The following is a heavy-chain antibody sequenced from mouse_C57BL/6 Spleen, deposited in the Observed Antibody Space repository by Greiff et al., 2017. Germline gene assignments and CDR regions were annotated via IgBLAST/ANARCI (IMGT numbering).Heavy chain of an antibody. V-gene: IGHV1-55*01. CDR3: ARWGGYGRVFAY. J-gene: IGHJ3*01. CDR1: GYTFTSYW. CDR2: IYPGSGST. D-gene: IGHD2-2*01. Sequence: QVQLQQPGAELVKPGASVKMSCKASGYTFTSYWITWVKQRPGQGLEWIGDIYPGSGSTNYNEKFKSKATLTVDTSSSTAYMQLSSLTSEDSAVXYCARWGGYGRVFAYWGQGTLVTVSA.